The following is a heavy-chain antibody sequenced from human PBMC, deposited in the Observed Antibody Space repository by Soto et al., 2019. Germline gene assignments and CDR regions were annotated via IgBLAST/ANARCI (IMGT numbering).Heavy chain of an antibody. CDR2: ISSSSSYT. D-gene: IGHD6-6*01. Sequence: QVQLVESGGGLVKPGGSLRLSCAASGFTFSDYYMSWIRQAPGKGLEWVSYISSSSSYTNYADSVKGRFTISRDNAKNSLYLQMNSLRAEDTAVYYCARDERSIAARRPPDYWGQGTLVTVSS. CDR1: GFTFSDYY. V-gene: IGHV3-11*06. CDR3: ARDERSIAARRPPDY. J-gene: IGHJ4*02.